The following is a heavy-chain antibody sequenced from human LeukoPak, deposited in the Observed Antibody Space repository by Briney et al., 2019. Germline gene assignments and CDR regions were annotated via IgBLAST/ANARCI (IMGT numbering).Heavy chain of an antibody. V-gene: IGHV3-72*01. CDR2: IRDKANSYST. J-gene: IGHJ6*02. CDR3: ARGGSGYGMDV. D-gene: IGHD3-10*01. Sequence: GGSLRLSCAASGFTFSDHFMDWVRQAPGKGLEWVGRIRDKANSYSTEYAASVKGRFTISRDDSKNSLYLQMNSLKTEDTAVYYCARGGSGYGMDVWGQGTTVTVSS. CDR1: GFTFSDHF.